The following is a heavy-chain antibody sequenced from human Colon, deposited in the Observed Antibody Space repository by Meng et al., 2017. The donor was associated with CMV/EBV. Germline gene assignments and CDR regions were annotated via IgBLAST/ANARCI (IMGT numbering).Heavy chain of an antibody. CDR1: GFTFSSYS. CDR2: ISSGGDYI. CDR3: ARGARIAAIGGFYYYDY. D-gene: IGHD6-13*01. Sequence: EVQLVESGGGLVKPGGSXXLSCAASGFTFSSYSINWVRQAPGKGLEWVSSISSGGDYIYYADSVKGRFTISRDNAKNSLYLQMNSLRAEDTSVYYCARGARIAAIGGFYYYDYWGQGTRVTVSS. V-gene: IGHV3-21*01. J-gene: IGHJ4*02.